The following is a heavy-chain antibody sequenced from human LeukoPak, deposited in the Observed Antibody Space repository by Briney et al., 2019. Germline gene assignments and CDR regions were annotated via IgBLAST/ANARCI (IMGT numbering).Heavy chain of an antibody. CDR1: GFTFSTYG. D-gene: IGHD3-9*01. Sequence: GGSLRLSCAASGFTFSTYGMHWVRQAPGKGLEWVAVISYDGSNKYYADSVKGRFTISRDNSKNTLYLQMNSLRAEDTAVYYCARDSTRLLRYFDWSPSYFDYWGQGTLVTVSS. CDR3: ARDSTRLLRYFDWSPSYFDY. J-gene: IGHJ4*02. V-gene: IGHV3-30*03. CDR2: ISYDGSNK.